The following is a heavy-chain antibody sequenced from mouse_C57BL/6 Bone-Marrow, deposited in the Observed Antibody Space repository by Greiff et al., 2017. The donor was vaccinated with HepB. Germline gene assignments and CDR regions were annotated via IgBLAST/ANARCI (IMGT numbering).Heavy chain of an antibody. Sequence: EVQLVESGGDLVKPGGSLKLSCAASGFTFSSYGMSWVRQTPDKRLEWVATISSGGSYTYYPDSVKGRFTISRDNAKNTLYLQMSSLKSEDTAMCYCAKNYSKNYAMDYWGQGTSVTVSS. J-gene: IGHJ4*01. CDR3: AKNYSKNYAMDY. CDR2: ISSGGSYT. V-gene: IGHV5-6*01. D-gene: IGHD2-5*01. CDR1: GFTFSSYG.